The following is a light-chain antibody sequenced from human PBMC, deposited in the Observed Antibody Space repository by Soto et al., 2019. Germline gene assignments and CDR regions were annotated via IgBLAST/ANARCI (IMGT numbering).Light chain of an antibody. Sequence: DIQMTQSPSTLSASVGDRVTITCRASQSVDRWLAWYQQRPGKAPKALIYKASNLESGVPSRFSGSGSRTAFTLTITSLQPGDIATYYCQQYTTLVTFGQGTMVEMK. CDR1: QSVDRW. CDR3: QQYTTLVT. CDR2: KAS. J-gene: IGKJ1*01. V-gene: IGKV1-5*03.